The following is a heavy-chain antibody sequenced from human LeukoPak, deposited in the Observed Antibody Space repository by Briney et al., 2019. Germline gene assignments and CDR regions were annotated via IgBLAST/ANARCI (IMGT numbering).Heavy chain of an antibody. J-gene: IGHJ4*02. CDR3: ARVVGATRKGYYFDY. CDR2: ISSSGSTI. V-gene: IGHV3-48*03. CDR1: GFTFSSYE. Sequence: GSLRLSCAASGFTFSSYEMNWVRQAPGKGLEWVSYISSSGSTIYYADSVKGRFTISRDNAKNSLYLQMNSLRAEDTAVYYCARVVGATRKGYYFDYWGQGTLVTVSS. D-gene: IGHD1-26*01.